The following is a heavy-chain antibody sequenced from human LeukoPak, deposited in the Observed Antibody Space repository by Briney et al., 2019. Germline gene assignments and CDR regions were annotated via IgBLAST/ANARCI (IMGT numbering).Heavy chain of an antibody. CDR1: GYTFTNYD. Sequence: ASVKVSCKASGYTFTNYDINWVRQATGQGLEWLGWVSTDSGNSDSAQKFQGRITLTRDTSISTVFLELRNLRSDDTAVYYCARGVSRDVDYWGQGTLVTVSS. J-gene: IGHJ4*02. V-gene: IGHV1-8*02. CDR3: ARGVSRDVDY. CDR2: VSTDSGNS. D-gene: IGHD2-21*02.